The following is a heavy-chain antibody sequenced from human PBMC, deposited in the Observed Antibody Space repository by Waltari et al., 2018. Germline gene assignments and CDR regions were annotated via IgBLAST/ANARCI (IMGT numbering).Heavy chain of an antibody. CDR3: ASTRSQYSSSWYDY. J-gene: IGHJ4*02. CDR2: IYHSGST. D-gene: IGHD6-13*01. CDR1: GGSISRGGYS. Sequence: QVQLQESGPGLVKPSQTLSLTCTVSGGSISRGGYSCSWVRQHPGKGLEWIGYIYHSGSTYYNPSLKSRVTISVDRSKNQFSLKLSSVTAADTAVYYCASTRSQYSSSWYDYWGQGTLVTVSS. V-gene: IGHV4-30-2*01.